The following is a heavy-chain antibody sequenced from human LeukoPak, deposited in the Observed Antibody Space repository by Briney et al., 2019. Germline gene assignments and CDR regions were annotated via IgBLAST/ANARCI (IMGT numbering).Heavy chain of an antibody. D-gene: IGHD3-10*01. V-gene: IGHV3-9*01. J-gene: IGHJ4*02. CDR1: GFTFDDYA. Sequence: GGSLRLSCAASGFTFDDYAMHWVRQAPGKGLEWVSGISWNSGSIGYADSVKGRFTISRDNAKNSLYLQMNSLRAEDTAVYYCARDLGGSGSYQVYWGQGTLVTVSS. CDR3: ARDLGGSGSYQVY. CDR2: ISWNSGSI.